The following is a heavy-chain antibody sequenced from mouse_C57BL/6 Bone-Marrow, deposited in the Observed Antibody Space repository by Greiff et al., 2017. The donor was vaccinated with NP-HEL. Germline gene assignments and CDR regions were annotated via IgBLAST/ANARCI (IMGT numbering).Heavy chain of an antibody. Sequence: DVHLVESGGGLVQPKGSLKLSCAASGFSFNTYAMNWVRQAPGKGLEWVARIRSKSNNYATYYADSVKDRFTISRDDSESMLYLQMNNLKTEDTAMYYCVRRLSYYFDYWGQGTTLTVSS. CDR1: GFSFNTYA. CDR3: VRRLSYYFDY. V-gene: IGHV10-1*01. J-gene: IGHJ2*01. CDR2: IRSKSNNYAT. D-gene: IGHD6-1*01.